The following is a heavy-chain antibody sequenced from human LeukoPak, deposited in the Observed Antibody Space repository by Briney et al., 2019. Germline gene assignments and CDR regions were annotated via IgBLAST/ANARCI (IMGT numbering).Heavy chain of an antibody. Sequence: PSETLSLTCTVSGGSISSSSYYWGWIRQPPGKGLEWIGSIYYSGSTYYNPSLKSRVTISVDTSKNQSSLKLSSVTAADTAVYYCARDLSPIWFGEFQNYFDYWGQGTLVTVSS. CDR1: GGSISSSSYY. CDR2: IYYSGST. J-gene: IGHJ4*02. D-gene: IGHD3-10*01. V-gene: IGHV4-39*07. CDR3: ARDLSPIWFGEFQNYFDY.